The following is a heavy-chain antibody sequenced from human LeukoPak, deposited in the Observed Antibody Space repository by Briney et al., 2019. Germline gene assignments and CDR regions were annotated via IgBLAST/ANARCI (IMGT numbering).Heavy chain of an antibody. J-gene: IGHJ6*02. CDR2: ISGSGGST. Sequence: GGSLRLSCAASGFTFSSYAMSWVRQAPGKGLEWVSAISGSGGSTYYADSVKGRFTISRDNSKNTLYLQMNSLRAEDTAVYYCARYVIVVVPAAMRGYYYYGMDVWGQGTTVTVSS. CDR1: GFTFSSYA. CDR3: ARYVIVVVPAAMRGYYYYGMDV. D-gene: IGHD2-2*01. V-gene: IGHV3-23*01.